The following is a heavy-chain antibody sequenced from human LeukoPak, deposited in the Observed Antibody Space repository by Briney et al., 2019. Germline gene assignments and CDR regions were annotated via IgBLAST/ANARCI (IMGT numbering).Heavy chain of an antibody. CDR2: IDPNSGGT. D-gene: IGHD6-19*01. CDR1: GYTFTGYY. J-gene: IGHJ3*02. V-gene: IGHV1-2*02. CDR3: AKAVAGYALEI. Sequence: ASVKVSCKTSGYTFTGYYMHWVGQAPGQGLEWMGWIDPNSGGTNYAQKFQGRVTMTRDTSIGTAYMELSGLTSDDTAVYYCAKAVAGYALEIWGQGTLVTVSS.